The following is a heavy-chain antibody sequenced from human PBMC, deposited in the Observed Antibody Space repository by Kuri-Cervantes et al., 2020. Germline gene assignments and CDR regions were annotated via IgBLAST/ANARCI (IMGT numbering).Heavy chain of an antibody. CDR1: GYTFTGYY. V-gene: IGHV1-2*02. CDR2: IDPNSGDK. CDR3: ARVWEIAARPVFFDY. D-gene: IGHD6-6*01. Sequence: ASVKVSCKASGYTFTGYYIHWVRQAPGQGLEWMGLIDPNSGDKRYPQKFQGRVTMTRDTSISTAYMELSRLRSDDTAVYYCARVWEIAARPVFFDYWGQGTLVTVSS. J-gene: IGHJ4*02.